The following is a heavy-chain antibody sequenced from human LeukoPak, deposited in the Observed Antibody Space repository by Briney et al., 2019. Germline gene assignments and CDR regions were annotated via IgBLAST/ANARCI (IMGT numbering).Heavy chain of an antibody. CDR2: IKRDGTEK. D-gene: IGHD1-26*01. CDR1: TFTFNTYW. CDR3: ARLVGDRTIYDY. V-gene: IGHV3-7*01. J-gene: IGHJ4*02. Sequence: PGGSLRPSCAASTFTFNTYWMSWVRQAPGKGLEWVATIKRDGTEKYYVDPVKGRFTISRDNAKNSLYLQMNSLRVEDTAVYYCARLVGDRTIYDYWGQGTLVTVSS.